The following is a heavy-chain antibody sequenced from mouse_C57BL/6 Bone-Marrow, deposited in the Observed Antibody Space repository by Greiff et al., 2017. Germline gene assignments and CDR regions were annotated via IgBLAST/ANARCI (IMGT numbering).Heavy chain of an antibody. D-gene: IGHD3-2*02. CDR1: GYTFTDYN. CDR2: INPNNGGT. V-gene: IGHV1-22*01. J-gene: IGHJ2*01. Sequence: VQLQQSGPELVKPGASVKMSCKASGYTFTDYNMHWVKQRHGKSLEWIGYINPNNGGTSYNQKFKGKATLTVNKASSAAYMELHRLTSEDSAVYYCARGGAQATDYWGQGTTLTVSS. CDR3: ARGGAQATDY.